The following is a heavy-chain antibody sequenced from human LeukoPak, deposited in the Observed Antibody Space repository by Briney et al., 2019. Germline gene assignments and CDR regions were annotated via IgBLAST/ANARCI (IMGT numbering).Heavy chain of an antibody. CDR2: ISSSSTTI. CDR1: GFTFSSYS. D-gene: IGHD6-19*01. Sequence: PGGSLRLSCAASGFTFSSYSMNWVRQAPGKGLEWVSSISSSSTTIYYADSVKGRFTISRDNAKNSLHLQMNSLRAKDTAVYYCARDRKVAGMIDAFDIWGQGTMVTVSS. CDR3: ARDRKVAGMIDAFDI. J-gene: IGHJ3*02. V-gene: IGHV3-48*01.